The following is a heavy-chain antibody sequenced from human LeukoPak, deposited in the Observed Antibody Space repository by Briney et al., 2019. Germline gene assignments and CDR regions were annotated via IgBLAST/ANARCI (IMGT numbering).Heavy chain of an antibody. CDR1: GFTVSSHA. J-gene: IGHJ6*02. Sequence: GGSLGLSCAASGFTVSSHAMSWVRQAPGKGLEWVSVISNSGAGTHYADSVKGRFTISRDNSKNTLWLQMNSLRAEDTAVYYCANHRGYSYKYDMDVWGQGTTVTVSS. CDR3: ANHRGYSYKYDMDV. D-gene: IGHD5-18*01. CDR2: ISNSGAGT. V-gene: IGHV3-23*01.